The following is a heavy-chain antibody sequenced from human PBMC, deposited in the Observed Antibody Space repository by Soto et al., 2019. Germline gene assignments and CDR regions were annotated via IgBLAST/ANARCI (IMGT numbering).Heavy chain of an antibody. CDR1: GFTFSSYD. V-gene: IGHV3-13*01. CDR2: IGTAGDT. J-gene: IGHJ6*02. D-gene: IGHD6-13*01. Sequence: PGGSLRLSCAASGFTFSSYDMHWVRQATGKGLEWVSAIGTAGDTYYPGSVKGRFTISRENAKNSLYLQMNSLRAEDTAVYYCARDPYSSSWLNRYGMDVWGQGTTVTVSS. CDR3: ARDPYSSSWLNRYGMDV.